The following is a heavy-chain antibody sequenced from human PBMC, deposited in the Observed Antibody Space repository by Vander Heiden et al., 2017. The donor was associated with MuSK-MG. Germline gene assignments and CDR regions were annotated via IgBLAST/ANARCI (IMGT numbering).Heavy chain of an antibody. Sequence: EVQLVESGGGLVQPGGSLRLSCVASGFTFSSFRMTWVRRAPGKGLEWVANINEEGREQHYVDAVKGRVTISRENAKNSMCMKMNSLRAEDTAVDYGVTESRLGSWGQGTMVRVYS. J-gene: IGHJ4*02. CDR3: VTESRLGS. CDR2: INEEGREQ. CDR1: GFTFSSFR. V-gene: IGHV3-7*01. D-gene: IGHD3-10*01.